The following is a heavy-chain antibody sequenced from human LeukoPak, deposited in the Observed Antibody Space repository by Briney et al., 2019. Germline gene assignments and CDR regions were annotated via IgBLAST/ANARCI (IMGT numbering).Heavy chain of an antibody. J-gene: IGHJ6*03. CDR1: GGTFSSYA. V-gene: IGHV1-69*05. CDR3: AGSITMIYYYYMDV. CDR2: IIPIFGTA. D-gene: IGHD3-22*01. Sequence: SVKVSCKASGGTFSSYAISWVRQAPGQGLECMGGIIPIFGTANYAQKFQGRVTITTDESTSTAYMELSSLRSEDTAVYYCAGSITMIYYYYMDVWGKGTTVTVSS.